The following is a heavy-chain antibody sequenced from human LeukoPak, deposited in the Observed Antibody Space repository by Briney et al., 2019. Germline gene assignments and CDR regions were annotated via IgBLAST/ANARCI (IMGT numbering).Heavy chain of an antibody. Sequence: SETLSLTCTVSGYSISSGYYWGCFRQPPGKGLEWIASIYHSGSTYYNPSLKSRVTISVDTSKNQFSLKLSSVTAADTAVYYCARYPLYDILTGYYNKEAIGFDYWGQGTLVTVSS. CDR1: GYSISSGYY. CDR3: ARYPLYDILTGYYNKEAIGFDY. V-gene: IGHV4-38-2*02. D-gene: IGHD3-9*01. J-gene: IGHJ4*02. CDR2: IYHSGST.